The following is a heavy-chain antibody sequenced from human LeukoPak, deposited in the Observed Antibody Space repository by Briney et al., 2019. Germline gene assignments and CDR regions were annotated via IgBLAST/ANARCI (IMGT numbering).Heavy chain of an antibody. CDR3: ARERAPVVVTAPYFDY. D-gene: IGHD2-21*02. V-gene: IGHV3-11*01. CDR1: GFTFSDYY. Sequence: GGSLRLSCAASGFTFSDYYMSWIRQAPGKGLEWVSYISSSGSTIYYADSVKGRFTISRDNAKNSLYLQMNSLRAEDTAVYYCARERAPVVVTAPYFDYWGQGTLVTVSS. J-gene: IGHJ4*02. CDR2: ISSSGSTI.